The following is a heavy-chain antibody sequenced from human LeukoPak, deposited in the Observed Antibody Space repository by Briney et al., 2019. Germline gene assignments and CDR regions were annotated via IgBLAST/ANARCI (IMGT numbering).Heavy chain of an antibody. J-gene: IGHJ4*02. V-gene: IGHV3-48*01. CDR1: GFTFSSYS. D-gene: IGHD6-19*01. Sequence: GGSLRLSCAASGFTFSSYSMNWARQTPGKGLEWVSYISSSSSTIYYADSVKGRFTISRDNAKNSLFLQMNTLRAEDTAVYYCARGQSSGDWGQGTLVTVSS. CDR2: ISSSSSTI. CDR3: ARGQSSGD.